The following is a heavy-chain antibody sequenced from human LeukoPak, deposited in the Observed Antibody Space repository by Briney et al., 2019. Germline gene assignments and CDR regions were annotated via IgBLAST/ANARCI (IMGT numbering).Heavy chain of an antibody. D-gene: IGHD1-26*01. V-gene: IGHV3-30*18. Sequence: PGGSLRLSCAASGFTFSIYGMHWVRQAPGKGLEWVAVISYDGSNKYYADSVKGRFTISRDNSENTLYLQMNSLRAEDTAVYYCAKEGESYFSFDYWGQGTLVTVSS. CDR1: GFTFSIYG. CDR3: AKEGESYFSFDY. CDR2: ISYDGSNK. J-gene: IGHJ4*02.